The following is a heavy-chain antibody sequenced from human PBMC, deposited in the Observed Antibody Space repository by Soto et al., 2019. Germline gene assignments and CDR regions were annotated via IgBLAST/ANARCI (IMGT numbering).Heavy chain of an antibody. CDR1: GFTVNNTA. CDR3: AKGIDCGADCHSYDTFDI. Sequence: GSLRLSCAASGFTVNNTAMTWVRQAPGKGLEWVSAFSGRSKSTYYATSVKGRFTISKDNSKNTLYLQMNSLRAEDTALYYCAKGIDCGADCHSYDTFDIWGQGTVV. V-gene: IGHV3-23*01. CDR2: FSGRSKST. D-gene: IGHD2-21*02. J-gene: IGHJ3*02.